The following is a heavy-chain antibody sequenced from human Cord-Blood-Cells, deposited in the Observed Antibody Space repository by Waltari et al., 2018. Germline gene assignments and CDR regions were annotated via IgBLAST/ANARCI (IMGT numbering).Heavy chain of an antibody. CDR2: IYHSGST. CDR3: VRDHSLLDIPFDAFDI. Sequence: QVLLQESGPGLVKPSETLSLTCTVSGYSISSGYYWGWIRQPPGKGLEWIGSIYHSGSTYDNPSLKSRVTISVETSKNQFSLKLSSVTAADTAVYYCVRDHSLLDIPFDAFDIWGQGTMVTVSS. CDR1: GYSISSGYY. D-gene: IGHD5-12*01. V-gene: IGHV4-38-2*02. J-gene: IGHJ3*02.